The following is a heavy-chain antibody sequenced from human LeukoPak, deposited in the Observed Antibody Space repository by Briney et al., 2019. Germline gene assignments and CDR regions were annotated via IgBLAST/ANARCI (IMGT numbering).Heavy chain of an antibody. CDR2: ISYTGTT. Sequence: SSETLSLTCTVSGGSISSTNYLWGWIRQPPGKGLEWIGSISYTGTTYYNPSLKSRVTISVDTSKNQFSLKLSSVTAADTAVYYCAREKNGNEPFDYWGQGTLVTVSS. CDR1: GGSISSTNYL. V-gene: IGHV4-39*07. CDR3: AREKNGNEPFDY. J-gene: IGHJ4*02. D-gene: IGHD4-23*01.